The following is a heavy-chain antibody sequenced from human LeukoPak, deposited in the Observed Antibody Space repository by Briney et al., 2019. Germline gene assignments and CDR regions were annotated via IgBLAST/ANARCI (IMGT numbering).Heavy chain of an antibody. D-gene: IGHD6-13*01. J-gene: IGHJ4*02. CDR1: GGSFSGYY. CDR3: ASRIAAADNKHNFDY. Sequence: SETLSLTCAVYGGSFSGYYWSWIRQPPGKGLEWIGEINHSGSTNYNPSLKSRVTISVDTSKNQFSLKLSSVTAADTAAYYCASRIAAADNKHNFDYWGQGTLVTVSS. V-gene: IGHV4-34*01. CDR2: INHSGST.